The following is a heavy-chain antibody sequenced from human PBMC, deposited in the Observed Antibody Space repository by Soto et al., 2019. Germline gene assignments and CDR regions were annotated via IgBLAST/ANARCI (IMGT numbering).Heavy chain of an antibody. CDR1: GFNFRTYW. J-gene: IGHJ4*02. CDR2: IKEDGGEK. V-gene: IGHV3-7*03. Sequence: QPGGSLRLSCAASGFNFRTYWMSWVRQAPGKGLEWVANIKEDGGEKYCVDSVKGRLTVSRDNANNLLYLQLNSLSAEDTAVYYCAREGFSYGPKGAVFDHWGQGSLVTVSS. D-gene: IGHD5-18*01. CDR3: AREGFSYGPKGAVFDH.